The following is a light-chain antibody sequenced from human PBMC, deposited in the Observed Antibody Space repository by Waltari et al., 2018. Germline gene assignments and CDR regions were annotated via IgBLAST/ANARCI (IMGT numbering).Light chain of an antibody. CDR3: QQYGSSPRT. Sequence: EIVLTQSPGTLSLSPGERATLSCRASQSVSSSYLAWYQQKPGQAPRLLIYGASSRATGIPDRFSGSGNGTDFTLTISRLEAEDFAVYYCQQYGSSPRTFGQGTKVEIK. CDR2: GAS. J-gene: IGKJ1*01. V-gene: IGKV3-20*01. CDR1: QSVSSSY.